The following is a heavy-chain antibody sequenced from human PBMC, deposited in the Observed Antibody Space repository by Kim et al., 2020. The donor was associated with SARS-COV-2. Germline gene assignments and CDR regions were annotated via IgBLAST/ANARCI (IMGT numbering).Heavy chain of an antibody. J-gene: IGHJ4*02. CDR1: GYTFTSYG. CDR3: AGVVFGLRCGTKGYIWFGEPPLDY. CDR2: ISAYNGNT. D-gene: IGHD3-10*01. Sequence: ASVKVSCKASGYTFTSYGISWVRQAPGQGLEWMGWISAYNGNTNYAQKLQGRVTMTTDTSTSTAYMELRSLRSDDTAVYYCAGVVFGLRCGTKGYIWFGEPPLDYWGQGTLVTVSS. V-gene: IGHV1-18*01.